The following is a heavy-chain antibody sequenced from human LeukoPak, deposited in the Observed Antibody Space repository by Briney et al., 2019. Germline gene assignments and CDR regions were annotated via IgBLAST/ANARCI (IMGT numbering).Heavy chain of an antibody. Sequence: GGSLRLSCTASGFTFRSYGMSWVRQAPGKGLEWVSAISGNGGDTYYADSVKGRFTISRDNSKNTVYLQINSLRAEDTAVYYCAKGIEYSYGPFDNWGQGILVTVSS. V-gene: IGHV3-23*01. CDR1: GFTFRSYG. D-gene: IGHD5-18*01. J-gene: IGHJ4*02. CDR2: ISGNGGDT. CDR3: AKGIEYSYGPFDN.